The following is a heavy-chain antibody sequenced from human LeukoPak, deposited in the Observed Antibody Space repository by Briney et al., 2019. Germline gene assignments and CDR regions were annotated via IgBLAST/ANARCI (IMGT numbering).Heavy chain of an antibody. CDR1: GFTFSSYW. D-gene: IGHD5-12*01. J-gene: IGHJ5*02. CDR3: AKDDSGYDFPNWFDP. V-gene: IGHV3-7*01. CDR2: IKQDGSEK. Sequence: GGSLRLSCAASGFTFSSYWMSWVRQAPGKGLEWVANIKQDGSEKYYADSVKGRFTISRDNSKNTLYLQMNSLRAEDTAVYYCAKDDSGYDFPNWFDPWGQGTLVTVSS.